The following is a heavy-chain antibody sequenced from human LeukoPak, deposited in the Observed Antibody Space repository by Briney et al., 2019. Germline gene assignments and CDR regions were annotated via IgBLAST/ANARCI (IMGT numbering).Heavy chain of an antibody. D-gene: IGHD3-22*01. V-gene: IGHV4-59*01. CDR2: IFYSGST. CDR1: GGSISNYY. J-gene: IGHJ3*01. CDR3: AAHTYYYDSSGPPN. Sequence: SETLSLTCIVSGGSISNYYWSWIRQPPGKGLEWIGYIFYSGSTDYNPSLKSRVTISIDTSKNQFSLKLSSVTAADTAVYYCAAHTYYYDSSGPPNWGQGTMVTVSS.